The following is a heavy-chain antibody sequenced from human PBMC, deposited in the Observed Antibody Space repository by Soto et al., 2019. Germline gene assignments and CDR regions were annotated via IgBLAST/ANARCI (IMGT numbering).Heavy chain of an antibody. CDR3: PNDSDQLLFDYYYYGMDV. Sequence: QVQLVESGGGVVQPGGSLRLSCEASGFTFSKFGIHWVRQAPGKGLEWVAVVSYDGSFKYYADSVKGRFTISRDNSKNTLYLQMNSLRPEDTALYYCPNDSDQLLFDYYYYGMDVWGQGTTVTVS. J-gene: IGHJ6*02. CDR2: VSYDGSFK. V-gene: IGHV3-30*18. D-gene: IGHD2-2*01. CDR1: GFTFSKFG.